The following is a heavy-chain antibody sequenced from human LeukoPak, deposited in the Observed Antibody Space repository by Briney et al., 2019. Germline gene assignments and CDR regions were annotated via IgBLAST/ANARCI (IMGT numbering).Heavy chain of an antibody. CDR3: ARVGYYESSGYYEY. D-gene: IGHD3-22*01. V-gene: IGHV1-2*06. Sequence: ASVTVSCKASGYTLTDYYMHWVRQAPGQGPEWMGRINPNSGGTNYAQKFQGRVTMTRDTSISTVYMELSRLRSDDTAVYYCARVGYYESSGYYEYWGQGTLVTVSS. CDR1: GYTLTDYY. CDR2: INPNSGGT. J-gene: IGHJ4*02.